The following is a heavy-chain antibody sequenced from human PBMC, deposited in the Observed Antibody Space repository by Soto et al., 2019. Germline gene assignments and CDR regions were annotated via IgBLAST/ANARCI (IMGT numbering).Heavy chain of an antibody. Sequence: QVQLVQSGAEVKKPGSSVKVSCKASGGTFGSLAITWVRQAPGQGLEWMGGFIPLFGTANYAQKFQGRVTFTADGSTGTAYMELSSLRSEDTALYYCAREGRGAYRTLYWRQGTLVTVSS. V-gene: IGHV1-69*01. CDR1: GGTFGSLA. J-gene: IGHJ4*02. D-gene: IGHD3-10*01. CDR2: FIPLFGTA. CDR3: AREGRGAYRTLY.